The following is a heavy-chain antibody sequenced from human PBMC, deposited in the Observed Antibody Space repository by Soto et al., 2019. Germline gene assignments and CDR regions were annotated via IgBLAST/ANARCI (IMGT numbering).Heavy chain of an antibody. V-gene: IGHV4-61*01. D-gene: IGHD3-10*01. CDR3: ARGFLGNFDY. J-gene: IGHJ4*02. CDR1: GGSVSSGSYY. CDR2: IYYSGST. Sequence: SETLSLTCTVSGGSVSSGSYYWSWVRQPPGKGLEWIGYIYYSGSTNYNPSLKSRVTISVDTSKNQFSLKLSSVTAADTAVYYCARGFLGNFDYWGQGTLVTVSS.